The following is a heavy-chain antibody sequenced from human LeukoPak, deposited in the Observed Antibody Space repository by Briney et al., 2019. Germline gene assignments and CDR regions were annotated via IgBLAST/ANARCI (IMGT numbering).Heavy chain of an antibody. Sequence: PSETLSLTCTVSGGSISSSSYYWGWIRQPPGKGLEWIGSIYYSGSTYYNPSLKSRVTISVDTSKNQFSLKLSSVTAADTAVYYCARQPIYSYAVYWGQGTLVTVSS. CDR1: GGSISSSSYY. CDR3: ARQPIYSYAVY. D-gene: IGHD5-18*01. V-gene: IGHV4-39*01. CDR2: IYYSGST. J-gene: IGHJ4*02.